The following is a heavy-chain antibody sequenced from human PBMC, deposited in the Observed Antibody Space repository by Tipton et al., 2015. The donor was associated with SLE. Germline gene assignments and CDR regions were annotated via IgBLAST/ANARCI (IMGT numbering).Heavy chain of an antibody. D-gene: IGHD6-13*01. J-gene: IGHJ6*03. CDR3: ARDRGSSWYSNNYYMDV. V-gene: IGHV4-59*12. CDR1: GDSMSSYY. CDR2: IYYSGST. Sequence: TLSLTCTVSGDSMSSYYWTWIRQPPGKGPEWIGYIYYSGSTNYNPSLKSRVTISVDTSKNQFSLKLSSVTAADTAVYYCARDRGSSWYSNNYYMDVWGKGTTVTVSS.